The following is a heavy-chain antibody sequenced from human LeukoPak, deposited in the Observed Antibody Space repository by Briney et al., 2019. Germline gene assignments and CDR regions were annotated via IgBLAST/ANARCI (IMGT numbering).Heavy chain of an antibody. CDR2: ISGNGGST. D-gene: IGHD1-26*01. V-gene: IGHV3-23*01. CDR3: AKALGGSGSYRNWFDP. CDR1: GFTFSSYA. J-gene: IGHJ5*02. Sequence: AGGSLRLSCAASGFTFSSYAMSWVRQAPGKGLEWVSSISGNGGSTDYADSVKGRFTISRDNSKNTLFLQMNSLRAEDTAVYYCAKALGGSGSYRNWFDPWGQGTLVTVSS.